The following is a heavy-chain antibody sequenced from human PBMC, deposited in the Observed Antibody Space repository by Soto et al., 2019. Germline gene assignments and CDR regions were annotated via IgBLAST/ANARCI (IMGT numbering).Heavy chain of an antibody. V-gene: IGHV3-53*01. D-gene: IGHD3-16*01. J-gene: IGHJ3*02. CDR2: IYSGGST. CDR3: ARGGVQGADALDI. CDR1: GFTVSSNY. Sequence: GGSLRLSCAASGFTVSSNYMSWVRQAPGKGLEWVSVIYSGGSTYYADSVKGRFTISRDNSKNTLYLQMNSLRAEHTAVYYCARGGVQGADALDIWGQGTMVTVSS.